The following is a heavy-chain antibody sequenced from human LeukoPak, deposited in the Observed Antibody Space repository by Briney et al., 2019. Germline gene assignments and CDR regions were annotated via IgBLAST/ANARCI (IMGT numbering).Heavy chain of an antibody. CDR1: GYSFTSYY. CDR2: IDPSGGST. J-gene: IGHJ4*02. V-gene: IGHV1-46*01. CDR3: ARGMRMVRGVIREYCFDS. D-gene: IGHD3-10*01. Sequence: ASVKVSCKASGYSFTSYYIHWVRQAPEQGLEWMGIIDPSGGSTSYAQKFQGRVTMTRDTSTSTVYMELSSLRSEDTAVYYCARGMRMVRGVIREYCFDSWGQGTLVTVSS.